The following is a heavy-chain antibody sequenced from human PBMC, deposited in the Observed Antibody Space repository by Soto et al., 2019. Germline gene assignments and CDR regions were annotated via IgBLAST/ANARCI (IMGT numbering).Heavy chain of an antibody. CDR1: GLTFNSYA. J-gene: IGHJ6*02. CDR3: AKGYCTSGSCLYYYGLED. V-gene: IGHV3-30*04. Sequence: QVQLVQSGGGVVQPGGSLRLACVASGLTFNSYAMHWVRQAPGKGLEWVAVIAYDESSKYYIDSVRGRFTISRDNSKSTLFLEMNSLRSEDTAVYFCAKGYCTSGSCLYYYGLEDWGQGTTVTVSS. D-gene: IGHD2-15*01. CDR2: IAYDESSK.